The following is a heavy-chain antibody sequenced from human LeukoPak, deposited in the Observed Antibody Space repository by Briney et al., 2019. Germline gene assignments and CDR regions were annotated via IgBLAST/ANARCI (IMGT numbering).Heavy chain of an antibody. CDR3: ARTYICGGDCYSFDY. J-gene: IGHJ4*02. CDR1: GGSISSGSYY. V-gene: IGHV4-61*02. Sequence: PSQTLSLTCTVSGGSISSGSYYWSWIRPPAGKGLEWIGRIYTSGSTNYNPSLKSRVTISVDTSKNQFSLKLSSVTAADTAVYYCARTYICGGDCYSFDYWGQGTLVTVSS. D-gene: IGHD2-21*02. CDR2: IYTSGST.